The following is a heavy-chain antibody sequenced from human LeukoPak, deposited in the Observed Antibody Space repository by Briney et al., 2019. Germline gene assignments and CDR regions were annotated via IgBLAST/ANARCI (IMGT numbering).Heavy chain of an antibody. J-gene: IGHJ4*02. Sequence: SGGSLRLSCAASGFTFSTYSMNWVRQAPGRGLEWVSYISSGSSTIYYADSVQGRFTISRDNAKNPLYLQMNSLRAEDTAVYYCARETDSLNTYYYFDSWGQGTLLTVSS. D-gene: IGHD2/OR15-2a*01. V-gene: IGHV3-48*01. CDR2: ISSGSSTI. CDR1: GFTFSTYS. CDR3: ARETDSLNTYYYFDS.